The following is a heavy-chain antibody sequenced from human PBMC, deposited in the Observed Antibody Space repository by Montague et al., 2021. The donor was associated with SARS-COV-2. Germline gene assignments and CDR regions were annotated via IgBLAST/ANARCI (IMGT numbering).Heavy chain of an antibody. Sequence: SETLSLTCSVSSGSIISSGYYWGWIRQPPGKELEWIGNISYSGTTYYNPSLQSRGTISVDTSKNHLSLRLSSVTAADTAVYFCARGMIRGVTTPCDYWGQGSQVTVSS. J-gene: IGHJ4*02. CDR3: ARGMIRGVTTPCDY. CDR2: ISYSGTT. D-gene: IGHD3-10*01. CDR1: SGSIISSGYY. V-gene: IGHV4-39*02.